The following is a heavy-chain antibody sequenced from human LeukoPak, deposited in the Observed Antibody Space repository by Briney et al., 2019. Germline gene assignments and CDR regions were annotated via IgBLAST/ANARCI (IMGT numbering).Heavy chain of an antibody. D-gene: IGHD1-26*01. J-gene: IGHJ6*03. CDR3: ARTIVGASQGGYYYYYYMDV. Sequence: GGSLRLSCAASGFTVSSNYMSWVRQAPGKGLEWVSVIYSGGSTYYADSVKGRFTISRDNSKNTLYLQMNSLRAEDTAVYYCARTIVGASQGGYYYYYYMDVWGKGTTVTISS. V-gene: IGHV3-53*01. CDR1: GFTVSSNY. CDR2: IYSGGST.